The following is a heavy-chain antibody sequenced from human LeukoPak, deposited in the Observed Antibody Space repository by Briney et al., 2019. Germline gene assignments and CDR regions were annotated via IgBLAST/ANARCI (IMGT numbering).Heavy chain of an antibody. CDR2: ISGSGGST. CDR3: AKGALQFGYYYYGMDV. J-gene: IGHJ6*02. V-gene: IGHV3-23*01. CDR1: GFTFSSYA. Sequence: PGGSLRHSCAASGFTFSSYAMSWVRQAPGKGLEWVSAISGSGGSTYYADSVKGRFTISRDNSKNTLYLQMNSLRAEDTAVYYCAKGALQFGYYYYGMDVWGQGTTVTVSS. D-gene: IGHD4-11*01.